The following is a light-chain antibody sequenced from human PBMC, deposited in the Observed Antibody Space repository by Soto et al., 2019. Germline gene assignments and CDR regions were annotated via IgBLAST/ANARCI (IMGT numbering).Light chain of an antibody. V-gene: IGKV3-15*01. CDR2: AAS. Sequence: DIALTQSPATLSRAPGESVTLSCRASESVSTNLAWYQQKAGQAPRLLIYAASTRATGIPARFSGSGSGTDFTLTISRLEPEDFAVYYCQHHATSPRTFGQGTKVDIK. CDR3: QHHATSPRT. J-gene: IGKJ1*01. CDR1: ESVSTN.